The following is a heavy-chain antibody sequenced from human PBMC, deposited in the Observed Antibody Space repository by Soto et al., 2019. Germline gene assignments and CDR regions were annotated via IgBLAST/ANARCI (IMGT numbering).Heavy chain of an antibody. D-gene: IGHD1-1*01. CDR3: ARYIRGPTVYYFDF. CDR2: VSYNGGDT. J-gene: IGHJ4*02. CDR1: GFTFSSYA. V-gene: IGHV3-23*01. Sequence: LRLSCAASGFTFSSYAMTWVRQAPGKGLEWVSIVSYNGGDTYYADSVKGRFTISRDNSKDTVDLQMNGLRAEDTAVYYCARYIRGPTVYYFDFWGPGVLVTVSS.